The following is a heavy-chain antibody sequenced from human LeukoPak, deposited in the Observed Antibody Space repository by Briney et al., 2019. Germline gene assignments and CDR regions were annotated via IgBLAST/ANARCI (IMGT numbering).Heavy chain of an antibody. CDR3: AGEPSDYYYYGMDV. CDR2: IYYSGST. J-gene: IGHJ6*02. V-gene: IGHV4-31*03. CDR1: GGSISSGGYY. Sequence: SQTLSLTCTVSGGSISSGGYYWSWIRQHPGKGLEWIGYIYYSGSTYYNPSLKSRVTISVDTSKNQFSLKLSSVTAADTAVYYCAGEPSDYYYYGMDVWGQGTTVTVSS.